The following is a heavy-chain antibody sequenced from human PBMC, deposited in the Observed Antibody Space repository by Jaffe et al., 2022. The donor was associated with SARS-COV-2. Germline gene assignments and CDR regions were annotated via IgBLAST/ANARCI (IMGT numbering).Heavy chain of an antibody. V-gene: IGHV3-30*04. D-gene: IGHD5-12*01. CDR2: ISYDGSNK. J-gene: IGHJ4*02. Sequence: QVQLVESGGGVVQPGRSLRLSCAASGFTFSSYAMHWVRQAPGKGLEWVAVISYDGSNKYYADSVKGRFTISRDNSKNTLYLQMNSLRAEDTAVYYCARGDREHGGYKGTFDYWGQGTLVTVSS. CDR3: ARGDREHGGYKGTFDY. CDR1: GFTFSSYA.